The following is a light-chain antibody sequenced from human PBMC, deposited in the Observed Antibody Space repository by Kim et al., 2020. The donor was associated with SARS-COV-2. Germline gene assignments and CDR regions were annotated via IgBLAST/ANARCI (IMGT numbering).Light chain of an antibody. Sequence: SYELTQPPSLSVAPGETARITCGGNSIGSNHVHWYRQKPGQAPLLVIYYTVDRPSGIPERFSGSNSGTTATLTISRVEAGDEADYYCQVWDSSSSSFVIFGGGTQLTVL. CDR1: SIGSNH. J-gene: IGLJ2*01. V-gene: IGLV3-21*01. CDR3: QVWDSSSSSFVI. CDR2: YTV.